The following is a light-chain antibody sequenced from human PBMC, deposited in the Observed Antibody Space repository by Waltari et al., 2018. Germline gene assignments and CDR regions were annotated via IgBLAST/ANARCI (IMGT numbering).Light chain of an antibody. V-gene: IGLV3-1*01. J-gene: IGLJ1*01. Sequence: SYELTQPPSVSVSPGQTASITCSGDQLGDKYACWYQQKPGQSPVLVIYRDTKRPSGLPGRFSGSNSGNTATLTISGTQAMDEADYYCQVWDGTTGVFGTGTKVTVL. CDR2: RDT. CDR3: QVWDGTTGV. CDR1: QLGDKY.